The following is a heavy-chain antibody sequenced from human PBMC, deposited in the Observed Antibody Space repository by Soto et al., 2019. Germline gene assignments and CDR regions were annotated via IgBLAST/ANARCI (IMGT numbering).Heavy chain of an antibody. CDR3: ARVVVVPAANYYYYGMDV. CDR2: INPNSGGT. Sequence: GASVKVSCKASGYTFTGYYMHWVRQAPGQGLEWMGWINPNSGGTNYAQKFQGRVTMTRDTSISTAYMELSRLRSDDTAVCYCARVVVVPAANYYYYGMDVWGQGTTVTVSS. V-gene: IGHV1-2*02. CDR1: GYTFTGYY. D-gene: IGHD2-2*01. J-gene: IGHJ6*02.